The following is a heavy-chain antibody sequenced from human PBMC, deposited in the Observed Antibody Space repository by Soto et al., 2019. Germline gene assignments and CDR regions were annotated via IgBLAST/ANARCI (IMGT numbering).Heavy chain of an antibody. CDR1: GFAFSRYS. Sequence: EVQLVESGGGLVHPGGSLRLSCAASGFAFSRYSMNWVRQAPGKGPEWVAFISSESSTKYYADSVKGRFTISRDNSNNSLYLLISSLRDEDTGVYYCARDKLVVIPAAPNWFEHWGQGTLVTVSS. V-gene: IGHV3-48*02. D-gene: IGHD2-2*01. CDR3: ARDKLVVIPAAPNWFEH. J-gene: IGHJ5*02. CDR2: ISSESSTK.